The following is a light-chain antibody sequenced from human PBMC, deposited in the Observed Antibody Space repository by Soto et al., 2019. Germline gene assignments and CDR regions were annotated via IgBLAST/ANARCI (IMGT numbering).Light chain of an antibody. J-gene: IGKJ1*01. Sequence: DIQMTQSPSSLSASVGDTVTITCRASQSISHYLSLYQQKPGKAPKLLVYAAYTLQSGVPSRFSGSGSGTDFTPTISSLQPEDFAAYYCQQSYDMPWTFGQGTKVDIK. CDR3: QQSYDMPWT. V-gene: IGKV1-39*01. CDR2: AAY. CDR1: QSISHY.